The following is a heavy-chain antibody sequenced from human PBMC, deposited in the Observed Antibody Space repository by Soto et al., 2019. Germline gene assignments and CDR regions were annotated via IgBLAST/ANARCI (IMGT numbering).Heavy chain of an antibody. J-gene: IGHJ4*02. CDR2: IYHSGRT. V-gene: IGHV4-30-4*08. CDR3: ARDSGSYFHFDY. CDR1: GGSISNGDYY. D-gene: IGHD1-26*01. Sequence: QVQLQESGPGLVKPSQTLSLTCTVSGGSISNGDYYWGWIRQPPGKGLEWIGNIYHSGRTSYYPSLKTRVIISGDKSKNRFALKLSSVTAADTAVYYCARDSGSYFHFDYWGQGTLVTVSS.